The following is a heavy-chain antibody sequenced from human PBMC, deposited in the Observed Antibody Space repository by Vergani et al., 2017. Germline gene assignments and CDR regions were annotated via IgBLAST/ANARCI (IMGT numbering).Heavy chain of an antibody. Sequence: QVQLVQSGAEVKKPGSSVKVSCKASGGTFSSYAISWVRQAPGQGLEWMGGIIPIFGTANYAQKFQGRVTITADESTSTAYMELSSLRSEETAVYYCARVRTEVGVWDSSGYDGLGYWGQGTLVTVSS. V-gene: IGHV1-69*01. CDR3: ARVRTEVGVWDSSGYDGLGY. J-gene: IGHJ4*02. CDR1: GGTFSSYA. D-gene: IGHD3-22*01. CDR2: IIPIFGTA.